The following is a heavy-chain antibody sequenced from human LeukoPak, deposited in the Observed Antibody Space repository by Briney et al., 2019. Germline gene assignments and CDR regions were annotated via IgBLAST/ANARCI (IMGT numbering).Heavy chain of an antibody. D-gene: IGHD2-21*01. Sequence: SVKVSCKASGGTFSSYAISWVRQAPGQGLEWMGGIIPIFGTANYAQKFQGRVTITTDESTRTAYLELSSLRSEDTAVYYCARIAKGGRWFDPWGQGTLVTVSS. J-gene: IGHJ5*02. V-gene: IGHV1-69*05. CDR1: GGTFSSYA. CDR2: IIPIFGTA. CDR3: ARIAKGGRWFDP.